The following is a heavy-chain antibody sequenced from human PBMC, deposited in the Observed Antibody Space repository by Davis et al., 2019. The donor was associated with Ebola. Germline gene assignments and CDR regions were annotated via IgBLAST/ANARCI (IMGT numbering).Heavy chain of an antibody. Sequence: PGGSLRLSCSASGFTFSSFAMHWVRQAPGKGLEYVSAISKNGDTTYYADSVKGRFPISRDNSKNTLYLQMSSLRAEDTAVYYCVKEGRLYYYDSSGYYRYFDYWGQGTLVTVSS. J-gene: IGHJ4*02. CDR3: VKEGRLYYYDSSGYYRYFDY. CDR1: GFTFSSFA. CDR2: ISKNGDTT. D-gene: IGHD3-22*01. V-gene: IGHV3-64D*06.